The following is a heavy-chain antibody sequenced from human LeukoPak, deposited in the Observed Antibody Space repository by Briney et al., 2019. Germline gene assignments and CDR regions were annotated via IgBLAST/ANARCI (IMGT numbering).Heavy chain of an antibody. Sequence: SETLSLTCAVSGGSISSANWWSWVRQPPGKGLEWIGEIHHSGSTNRNPSLRSRVTISVDKSKNQFSLKLSSVTAADTAVYYCARKATTGPTKAAFDIWGQGTMVTVSS. D-gene: IGHD4-17*01. CDR2: IHHSGST. CDR3: ARKATTGPTKAAFDI. CDR1: GGSISSANW. V-gene: IGHV4-4*02. J-gene: IGHJ3*02.